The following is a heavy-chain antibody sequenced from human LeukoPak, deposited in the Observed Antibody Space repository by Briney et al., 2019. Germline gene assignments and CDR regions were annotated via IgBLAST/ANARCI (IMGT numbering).Heavy chain of an antibody. Sequence: PSETLSLTCTVSGDSMSSTSYYWSWIRQPPGKGLEWIGEINHSGSTNYNPSLKSRVTISVDTSKNQFSLKLSSVTAADTAVYYCATEAGGYSYGYEVDWGQGTLVTVSS. CDR2: INHSGST. CDR1: GDSMSSTSYY. CDR3: ATEAGGYSYGYEVD. V-gene: IGHV4-39*07. D-gene: IGHD5-18*01. J-gene: IGHJ4*02.